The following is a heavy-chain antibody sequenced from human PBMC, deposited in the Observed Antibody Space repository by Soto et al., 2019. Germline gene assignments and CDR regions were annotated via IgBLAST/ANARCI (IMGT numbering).Heavy chain of an antibody. CDR2: IGGSGGST. Sequence: EVQLLESGGGLVQPGGSLRLSCAASGFTFSSYAMSWVRQAPGKGLEWVSAIGGSGGSTYYADSVKGRFTISRDNSKNTLYLQMNSLRAEDTAVYYCAKGLVVTPGEYYFDYWGQGTLVTVSS. CDR1: GFTFSSYA. V-gene: IGHV3-23*01. J-gene: IGHJ4*02. D-gene: IGHD2-21*02. CDR3: AKGLVVTPGEYYFDY.